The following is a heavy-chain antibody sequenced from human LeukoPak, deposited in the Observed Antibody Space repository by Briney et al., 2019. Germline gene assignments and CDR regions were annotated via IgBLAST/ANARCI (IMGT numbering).Heavy chain of an antibody. CDR1: GGSISNSSSY. J-gene: IGHJ4*02. CDR3: TGNYYGSGSYADFDY. CDR2: IRSTANGYAT. Sequence: SSETLSLTCTVSGGSISNSSSYWGWIRQPPGKGLEWVGRIRSTANGYATAYAASVKGRFTISRDDSKNTAYLQMDSLKTEDTAVYYCTGNYYGSGSYADFDYWGQGTLVTVSS. V-gene: IGHV3-73*01. D-gene: IGHD3-10*01.